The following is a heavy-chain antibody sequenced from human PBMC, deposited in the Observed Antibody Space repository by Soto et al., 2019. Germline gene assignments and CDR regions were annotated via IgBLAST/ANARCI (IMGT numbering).Heavy chain of an antibody. V-gene: IGHV4-59*01. Sequence: LSLTCAVYGGSFSSYYWSWIRQPPGKGLEWIGYIYYSGSTNYNPSLKSRVTISVDTSKNQFSLKLSSVTAADTAVYYCARDIVVVPAAIREGGMDVWGQGTTVTVSS. CDR3: ARDIVVVPAAIREGGMDV. D-gene: IGHD2-2*01. CDR1: GGSFSSYY. CDR2: IYYSGST. J-gene: IGHJ6*02.